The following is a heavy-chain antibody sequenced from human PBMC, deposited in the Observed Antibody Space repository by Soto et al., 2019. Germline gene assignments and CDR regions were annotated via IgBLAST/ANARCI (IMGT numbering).Heavy chain of an antibody. CDR2: INANIGGA. CDR3: AREGGSETLQPSYNWFDT. V-gene: IGHV1-2*02. CDR1: GYTFTDYH. J-gene: IGHJ5*02. D-gene: IGHD6-25*01. Sequence: QVQLVQSGAEVKKPGASVKVSCKASGYTFTDYHKPWGRQPPGQGLELLGGINANIGGAGSAQQFQGRVTVTRDTSITTVYMELSNLRSDDTAVYYCAREGGSETLQPSYNWFDTWGQGTLVTVSS.